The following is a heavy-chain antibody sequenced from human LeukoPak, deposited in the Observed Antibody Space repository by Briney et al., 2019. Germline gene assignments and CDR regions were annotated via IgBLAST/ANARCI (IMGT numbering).Heavy chain of an antibody. CDR2: IYYSGST. J-gene: IGHJ4*02. D-gene: IGHD3-22*01. CDR3: ARGYYGSGGYSYLDH. V-gene: IGHV4-59*11. CDR1: GGSITSHY. Sequence: SETLSLTCIVSGGSITSHYWSWIRQPPGKGLEWIGYIYYSGSTKYNPSLKRRVNMSVDTSKKQFSLKLSSVTAADTAVYYCARGYYGSGGYSYLDHWGQGTLVTVSS.